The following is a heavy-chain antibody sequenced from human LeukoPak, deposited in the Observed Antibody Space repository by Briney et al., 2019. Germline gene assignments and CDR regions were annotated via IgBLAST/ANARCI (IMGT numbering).Heavy chain of an antibody. Sequence: GESLKISCKGSGYSFTSYWIAWVRQMPGKRLEWMGIIYPGDSDTRYSPSFQGQVTISADKSISTAYLQWSSLKASDTAMYYCARSQGYCSGNSCLQGDWFDPWGQGTLVTVSS. CDR1: GYSFTSYW. D-gene: IGHD2-15*01. V-gene: IGHV5-51*01. CDR3: ARSQGYCSGNSCLQGDWFDP. J-gene: IGHJ5*02. CDR2: IYPGDSDT.